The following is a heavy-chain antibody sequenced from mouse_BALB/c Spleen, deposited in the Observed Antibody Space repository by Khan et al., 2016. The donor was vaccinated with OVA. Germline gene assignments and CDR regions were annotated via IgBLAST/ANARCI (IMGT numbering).Heavy chain of an antibody. CDR2: LWAGGST. J-gene: IGHJ2*01. V-gene: IGHV2-9*02. Sequence: QVQLKQSGPGLVAPSQSLSITCTAYGYSLTRYGVHWVRQPPGKGLEWLGLLWAGGSTNYNWALMSRLSISIDNSKSLVFLIMISLQTDDTALYYSARSKYLARYWGQGTTLTVSS. CDR3: ARSKYLARY. D-gene: IGHD3-3*01. CDR1: GYSLTRYG.